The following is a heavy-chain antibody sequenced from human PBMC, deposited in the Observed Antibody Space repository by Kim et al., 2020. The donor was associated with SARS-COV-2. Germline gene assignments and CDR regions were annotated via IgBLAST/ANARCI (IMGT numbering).Heavy chain of an antibody. CDR2: ISYDGSNK. Sequence: GGSLRLSCTASGFTFSDYAMHWVRQAPGKGLEWVAVISYDGSNKYYADSVKGRFTISRDNSKNTLYLQMNSLRAEDTAVYYCARVGTHYDGSGSYYNPSVHGGQGTRLTVSS. D-gene: IGHD3-10*01. J-gene: IGHJ1*01. V-gene: IGHV3-30-3*01. CDR1: GFTFSDYA. CDR3: ARVGTHYDGSGSYYNPSVH.